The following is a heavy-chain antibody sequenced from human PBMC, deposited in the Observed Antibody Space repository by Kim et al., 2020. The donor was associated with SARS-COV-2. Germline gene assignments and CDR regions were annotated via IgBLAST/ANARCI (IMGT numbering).Heavy chain of an antibody. J-gene: IGHJ5*02. V-gene: IGHV3-7*03. CDR3: ARSLRPNWFDP. Sequence: YYVDSVKGRFTISRDNAKNSLYLQMNSLRAEDTAVYYCARSLRPNWFDPWGQGTLVTVSS. D-gene: IGHD4-17*01.